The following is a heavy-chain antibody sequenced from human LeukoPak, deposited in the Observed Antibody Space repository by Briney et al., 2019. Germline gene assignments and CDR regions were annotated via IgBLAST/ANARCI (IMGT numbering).Heavy chain of an antibody. CDR3: ARGIGDP. D-gene: IGHD2-15*01. Sequence: PGGSLRLSCAASGFTVSTNDMSWVRQAPGKGLEWVSVIDSGGRTFYADSVKGRFTISRDNSKNTLDLQMNSLRAEDTAVYYCARGIGDPWGQGTLVTVSS. CDR1: GFTVSTND. J-gene: IGHJ5*02. V-gene: IGHV3-53*01. CDR2: IDSGGRT.